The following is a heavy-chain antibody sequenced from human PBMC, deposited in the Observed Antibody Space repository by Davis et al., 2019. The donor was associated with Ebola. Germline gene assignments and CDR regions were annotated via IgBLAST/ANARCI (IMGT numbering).Heavy chain of an antibody. J-gene: IGHJ4*02. CDR1: GFTFSSYS. Sequence: GESLKISCAASGFTFSSYSMNWVRQAPGKGLEWVSSISSSSSYIYYADSVKGRFTISRDNAKNSLYLQMNSLRAEDTAVYYCARDLTMVRGVPDYWGQGTLVTVSS. V-gene: IGHV3-21*01. D-gene: IGHD3-10*01. CDR2: ISSSSSYI. CDR3: ARDLTMVRGVPDY.